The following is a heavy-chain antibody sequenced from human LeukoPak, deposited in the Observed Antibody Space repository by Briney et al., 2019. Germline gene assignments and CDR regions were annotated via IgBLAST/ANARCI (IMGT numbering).Heavy chain of an antibody. V-gene: IGHV1-18*01. CDR3: ARSREVTVSGPQFDY. Sequence: ASVKVSCKASGYRFTSDAIAWVRQAPGQGLEWMGWISVKSGYTNYAQKVQGRVTMTTDTSTSTVYMELRSLRSDDTAIYYCARSREVTVSGPQFDYWGQGTLVTASS. CDR2: ISVKSGYT. D-gene: IGHD2/OR15-2a*01. CDR1: GYRFTSDA. J-gene: IGHJ4*02.